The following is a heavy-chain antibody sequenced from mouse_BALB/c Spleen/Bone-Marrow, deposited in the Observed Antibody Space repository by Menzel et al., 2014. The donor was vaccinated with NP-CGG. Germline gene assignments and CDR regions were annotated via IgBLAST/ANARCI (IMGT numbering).Heavy chain of an antibody. CDR3: ARGTTGYFDY. V-gene: IGHV2-9*02. CDR2: IWAGGVT. CDR1: GFTLTSYG. J-gene: IGHJ2*01. Sequence: VKLMESGPGLVAPSQSLSITCTVSGFTLTSYGVHWVRQPPGKGLEWLGVIWAGGVTNYNSALMSRLSISKDNSKNQVFLKMNSLQTDDTAMYYCARGTTGYFDYWGQGTTLTVSS. D-gene: IGHD1-1*01.